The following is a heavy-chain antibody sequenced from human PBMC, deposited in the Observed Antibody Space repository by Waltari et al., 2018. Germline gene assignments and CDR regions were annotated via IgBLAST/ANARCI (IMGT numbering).Heavy chain of an antibody. D-gene: IGHD6-19*01. Sequence: EVQLVESGGGLVQPGRSLRLSCAASGFTFDDYAMHWVRQAPGKGLEWVSGISWNSGSIGYADAVKGRFTISRDNAKNSLYLQMNSLRAEDTAVYYCARDATNSRGYYYYYGMDVWGQGTTVTVSS. CDR3: ARDATNSRGYYYYYGMDV. J-gene: IGHJ6*02. V-gene: IGHV3-9*01. CDR2: ISWNSGSI. CDR1: GFTFDDYA.